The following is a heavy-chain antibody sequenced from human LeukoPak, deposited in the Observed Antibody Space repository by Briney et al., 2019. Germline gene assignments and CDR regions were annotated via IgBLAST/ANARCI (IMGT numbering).Heavy chain of an antibody. D-gene: IGHD3-22*01. V-gene: IGHV1-2*02. J-gene: IGHJ4*02. CDR3: ARYYYDSSGYYYFDY. CDR2: INPNSGGT. Sequence: ASVKVSCKASGYTFTGYYMHWVRQAPGQGLKWMGWINPNSGGTNYAQKFQGRVTMTRDTSISTAYMELSRLRSDDTAVYYCARYYYDSSGYYYFDYWGQGTLVTVSS. CDR1: GYTFTGYY.